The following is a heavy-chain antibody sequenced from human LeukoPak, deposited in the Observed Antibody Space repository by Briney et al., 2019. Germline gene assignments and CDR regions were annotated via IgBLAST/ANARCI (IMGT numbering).Heavy chain of an antibody. V-gene: IGHV4-61*02. D-gene: IGHD6-19*01. J-gene: IGHJ3*02. CDR1: GLSISSESYS. CDR2: IYSSGNS. Sequence: PSETLSLTCTVSGLSISSESYSWGWIPQPGGKGLEWIGRIYSSGNSKYNPSLKSRVTISVDTSKNQFSLNLSSVTAADTAVYYCARDMTGSGWNDAFDIWGQGTMVTVSS. CDR3: ARDMTGSGWNDAFDI.